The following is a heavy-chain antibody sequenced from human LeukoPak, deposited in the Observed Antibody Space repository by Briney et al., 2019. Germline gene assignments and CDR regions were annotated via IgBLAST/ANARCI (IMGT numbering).Heavy chain of an antibody. V-gene: IGHV1-2*02. CDR2: INPNSGGT. J-gene: IGHJ4*02. CDR1: GYTFTGYY. D-gene: IGHD6-19*01. CDR3: ARSDRGSGWYLGGYFDY. Sequence: ASVKVSCKASGYTFTGYYMHWVRQAPGQGLEWMGWINPNSGGTNYAQKFQGRVTMTRDTSISTAYMELSRLRSDDTAVYYCARSDRGSGWYLGGYFDYWGQGTLVTISS.